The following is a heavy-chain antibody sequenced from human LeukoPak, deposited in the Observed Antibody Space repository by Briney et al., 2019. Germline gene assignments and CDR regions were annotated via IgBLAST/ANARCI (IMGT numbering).Heavy chain of an antibody. Sequence: PSETLSLTCAVYGGSFSGYYWSWIRQHPGKGLEWIGYIYYSGSTYYNPSLRSRVTISVDTSKNQFSLKLSSVTAADTAVYFCARRRVVVASTDGASGAFDIWGQGTMVTVSS. D-gene: IGHD2-15*01. CDR1: GGSFSGYY. CDR2: IYYSGST. J-gene: IGHJ3*02. CDR3: ARRRVVVASTDGASGAFDI. V-gene: IGHV4-31*11.